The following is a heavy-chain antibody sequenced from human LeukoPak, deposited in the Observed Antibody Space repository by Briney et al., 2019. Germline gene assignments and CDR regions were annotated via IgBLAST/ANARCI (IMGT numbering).Heavy chain of an antibody. CDR3: ARANYSPYYFDY. CDR1: GFTFEDYG. J-gene: IGHJ4*02. Sequence: PGGSLRLSCVASGFTFEDYGTSWVRQSAGKGLEWVSSINWHGGSTHYAESVKGRFTISRDNAKNSLFLQMNSLRAEDTALYYCARANYSPYYFDYWGQGTLVTVSS. D-gene: IGHD1-26*01. V-gene: IGHV3-20*04. CDR2: INWHGGST.